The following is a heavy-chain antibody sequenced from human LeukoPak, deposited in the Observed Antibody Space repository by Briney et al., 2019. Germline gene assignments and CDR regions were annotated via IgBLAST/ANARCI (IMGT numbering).Heavy chain of an antibody. D-gene: IGHD2-21*02. CDR3: ARGAYCGGDCYPYYFDY. V-gene: IGHV1-18*01. Sequence: GASVKVSCKASGYTFTSYGIIWVRQAPGQGLEWMGWISAYNGNTNYAQKLQGRVTMTTDTSTSTAYMELRSLRSDDTAVYYCARGAYCGGDCYPYYFDYWGQGTLVTVSS. J-gene: IGHJ4*02. CDR1: GYTFTSYG. CDR2: ISAYNGNT.